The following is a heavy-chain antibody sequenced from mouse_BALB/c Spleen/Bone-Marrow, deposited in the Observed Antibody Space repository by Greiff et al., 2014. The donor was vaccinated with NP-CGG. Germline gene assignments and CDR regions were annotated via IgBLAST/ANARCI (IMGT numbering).Heavy chain of an antibody. CDR3: ARHGGSRGYYFDY. J-gene: IGHJ2*01. D-gene: IGHD1-1*01. CDR2: ISNGGGST. CDR1: GFTFSSYT. V-gene: IGHV5-12-2*01. Sequence: EVQRVESGGGLVQPGGSLKLSCAASGFTFSSYTMSWVRQTPEKRLEWVAYISNGGGSTYYPDTVKGRFTISRDNAKNTLYLQMSSLKSEDTAMYYCARHGGSRGYYFDYWGQGATFTVSS.